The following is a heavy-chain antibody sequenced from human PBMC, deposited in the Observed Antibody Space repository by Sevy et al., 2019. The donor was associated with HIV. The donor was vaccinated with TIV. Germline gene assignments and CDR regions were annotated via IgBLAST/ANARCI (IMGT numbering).Heavy chain of an antibody. D-gene: IGHD2-8*01. CDR1: GFTFSKYS. CDR2: LSFGCGEI. J-gene: IGHJ4*02. V-gene: IGHV3-23*01. CDR3: AREGCTKPHDY. Sequence: GGSLRLSCAASGFTFSKYSMSWVRQPPGKGLEWVSTLSFGCGEINYADSVKGRFTNSRDNSKSSVYLQMNNLRPEDMAVYYCAREGCTKPHDYWGQGTLVTVSS.